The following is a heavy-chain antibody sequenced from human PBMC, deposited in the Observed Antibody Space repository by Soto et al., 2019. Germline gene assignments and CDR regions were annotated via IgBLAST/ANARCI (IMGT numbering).Heavy chain of an antibody. J-gene: IGHJ2*01. CDR2: IYYSGNT. V-gene: IGHV4-31*03. CDR3: AIGLSPTGSPGYWYFDL. Sequence: QVQLQESGPGLVKPSQTLSLTCTVSGVSISTGGRFWSWVRQHPEKGLEWIGNIYYSGNTVYNPSLTSRLTISVDTSKNQFSLTLPSVTAADTALYYCAIGLSPTGSPGYWYFDLWGRGALVTVSS. D-gene: IGHD1-1*01. CDR1: GVSISTGGRF.